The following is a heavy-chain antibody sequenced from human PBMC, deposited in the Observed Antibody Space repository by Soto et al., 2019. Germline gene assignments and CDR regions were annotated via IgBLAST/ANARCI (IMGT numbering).Heavy chain of an antibody. J-gene: IGHJ4*02. CDR3: ANFYDILTGIRERFDY. V-gene: IGHV3-23*01. CDR1: GFTFSSYV. D-gene: IGHD3-9*01. Sequence: GGSLRLSCAASGFTFSSYVMSWVRQAPGKGLEWVSAISGSGGSTYYADSVKGRFTISRDNSKNTLYLQMNSLRAEDTAVYYCANFYDILTGIRERFDYWGQGTLVTVSS. CDR2: ISGSGGST.